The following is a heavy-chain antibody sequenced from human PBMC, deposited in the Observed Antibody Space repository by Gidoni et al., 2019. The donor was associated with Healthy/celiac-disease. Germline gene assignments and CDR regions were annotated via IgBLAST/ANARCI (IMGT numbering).Heavy chain of an antibody. CDR1: GFTFDDYT. J-gene: IGHJ1*01. CDR2: ISWDGGST. Sequence: EVQLVESGGVVVQPGGSLRLSGTASGFTFDDYTMHLVRQAPGKGLEWVSLISWDGGSTYYADSVKGRFTISRDNSKNSLYLQMNSLRTEDTALYYCAKDYSSSLGHWGQGTLVTVSS. D-gene: IGHD6-13*01. V-gene: IGHV3-43*01. CDR3: AKDYSSSLGH.